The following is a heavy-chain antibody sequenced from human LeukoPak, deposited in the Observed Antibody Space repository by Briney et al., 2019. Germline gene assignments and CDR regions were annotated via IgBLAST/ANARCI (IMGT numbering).Heavy chain of an antibody. V-gene: IGHV4-34*01. Sequence: SETLSLTCAVYGGSFSGYYWSWIRQPPGKGLEWIGEINHGGSTNYNPSLKSRVTISVDTSKNQFSLKLSSVTAADTAVYYCARDDRGLLWFGEYDYWGQGTLVTVSS. CDR2: INHGGST. CDR3: ARDDRGLLWFGEYDY. CDR1: GGSFSGYY. D-gene: IGHD3-10*01. J-gene: IGHJ4*02.